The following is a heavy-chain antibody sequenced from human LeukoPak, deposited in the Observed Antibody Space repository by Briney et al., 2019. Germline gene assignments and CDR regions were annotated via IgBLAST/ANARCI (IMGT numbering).Heavy chain of an antibody. CDR2: IYYSGST. Sequence: SETLSLTCTVSGGSISSSSYYWGWIRQPPGKGLEWIGSIYYSGSTYYNPSLKSRVTISVDTSKNQFSLKLSSVTAADTAVCYCARGYPIYSWFGELFSWFDPWGQGTLVTVSS. CDR3: ARGYPIYSWFGELFSWFDP. J-gene: IGHJ5*02. CDR1: GGSISSSSYY. V-gene: IGHV4-39*07. D-gene: IGHD3-10*01.